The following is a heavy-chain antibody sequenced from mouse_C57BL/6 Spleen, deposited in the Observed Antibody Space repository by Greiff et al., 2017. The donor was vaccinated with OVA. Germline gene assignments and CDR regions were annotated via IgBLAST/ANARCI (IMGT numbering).Heavy chain of an antibody. V-gene: IGHV1-15*01. CDR3: TSYWGYFDY. J-gene: IGHJ2*01. CDR2: IDPETGGT. Sequence: QVQLKESGAELVRPGASVTLSCKASGYTFTDYEMHWVKQTPVHGLEWIGAIDPETGGTAYNQKFKGKAILTADKSSSTAYMELRSLTSEDSAVYYCTSYWGYFDYGGQGTTLTVSS. D-gene: IGHD2-10*01. CDR1: GYTFTDYE.